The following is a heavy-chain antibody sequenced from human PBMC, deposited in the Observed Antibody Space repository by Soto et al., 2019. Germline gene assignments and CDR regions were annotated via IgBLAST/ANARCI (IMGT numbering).Heavy chain of an antibody. V-gene: IGHV4-34*01. CDR1: GGSFSGYY. Sequence: QVQLQQWGAGLLKPSETLSLTCAVYGGSFSGYYWSWIRQPPGKGLEWIGEINHSGSTNYNPSLKSRVTISVDTSKNQFSLKLRSVTAADTAVYYCARKRDLVHRAFDIWGQGTMVTVSS. D-gene: IGHD1-1*01. CDR2: INHSGST. J-gene: IGHJ3*02. CDR3: ARKRDLVHRAFDI.